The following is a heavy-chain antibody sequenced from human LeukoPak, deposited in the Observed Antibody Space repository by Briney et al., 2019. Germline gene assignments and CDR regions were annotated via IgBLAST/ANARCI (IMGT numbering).Heavy chain of an antibody. CDR1: GFTVSSNY. Sequence: GGSLRLSCAASGFTVSSNYMSWVRQAPGKGLEWVSVIYSGGSAYYADSVKGRFTVSRDNSKNTLYLQMNSLRAEDTAVYYCAREGAAAGTVNWFDPWGQGTLVTVSS. J-gene: IGHJ5*02. CDR3: AREGAAAGTVNWFDP. V-gene: IGHV3-66*01. CDR2: IYSGGSA. D-gene: IGHD6-13*01.